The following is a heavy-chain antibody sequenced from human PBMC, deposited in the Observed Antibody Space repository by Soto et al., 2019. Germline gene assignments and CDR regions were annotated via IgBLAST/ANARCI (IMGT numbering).Heavy chain of an antibody. J-gene: IGHJ5*01. D-gene: IGHD2-21*01. Sequence: SGTLSLTCTVSGVSIHNSHSFWAWIRQPPGKGLEFIGSVYHNGGAHYNSSLKSRVTISVDTAHNQVSLRMRSLTAADTAVYYCGRVVEGATRHTDPDSWGQGILVT. CDR1: GVSIHNSHSF. V-gene: IGHV4-39*01. CDR2: VYHNGGA. CDR3: GRVVEGATRHTDPDS.